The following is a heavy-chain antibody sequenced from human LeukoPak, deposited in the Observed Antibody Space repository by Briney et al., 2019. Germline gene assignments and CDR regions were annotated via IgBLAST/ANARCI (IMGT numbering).Heavy chain of an antibody. CDR1: GFTFSSYW. D-gene: IGHD3-3*02. J-gene: IGHJ4*02. Sequence: GGSLRLSCAASGFTFSSYWMHWVRQAPGKGLVWVARIDNDGSDTNYADSVKGRFTISRDNAKNTLFLQMKSLRADDTAVYYCARDGILGSHDYWGQGTLATVSS. V-gene: IGHV3-74*01. CDR3: ARDGILGSHDY. CDR2: IDNDGSDT.